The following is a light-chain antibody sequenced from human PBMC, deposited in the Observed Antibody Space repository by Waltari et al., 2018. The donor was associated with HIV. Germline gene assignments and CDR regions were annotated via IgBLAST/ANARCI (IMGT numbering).Light chain of an antibody. CDR1: QSVSSSY. CDR3: QQFGSPWT. Sequence: EIVLTQSPGTLSSSPGERATLSCRASQSVSSSYLAWFQQKPGQAPRLLIYGASSRATGIPDRFSGSGSGTDFTLTISRLEPEDFAVYYCQQFGSPWTFGQGTKVEI. CDR2: GAS. V-gene: IGKV3-20*01. J-gene: IGKJ1*01.